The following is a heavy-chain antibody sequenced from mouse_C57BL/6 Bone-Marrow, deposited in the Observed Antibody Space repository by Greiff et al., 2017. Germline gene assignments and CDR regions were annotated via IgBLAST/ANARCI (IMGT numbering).Heavy chain of an antibody. CDR2: IDPNSGGT. J-gene: IGHJ2*01. Sequence: QVQLKQPGAELVQPGASVKLSCKASGYTFTSYWMHWVKQRPGRGLEWIGRIDPNSGGTKYNEKFKSQATLTVDKPSSTAYIQLSSLTSEDSAVYYFARFYLCFYYWGQGTTLTVSS. CDR3: ARFYLCFYY. CDR1: GYTFTSYW. V-gene: IGHV1-72*01. D-gene: IGHD5-1*01.